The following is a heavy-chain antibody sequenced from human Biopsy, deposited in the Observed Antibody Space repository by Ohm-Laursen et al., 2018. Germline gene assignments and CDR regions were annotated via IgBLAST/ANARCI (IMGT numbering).Heavy chain of an antibody. CDR1: GYFFSSYG. D-gene: IGHD1-26*01. J-gene: IGHJ4*02. CDR3: VRGTGSQYFDY. CDR2: ISGYNGNT. V-gene: IGHV1-18*01. Sequence: ASVKASCNASGYFFSSYGLNWVRQAPGQGLEWMGRISGYNGNTNYAQKFQGRVTMTIDSSASTAYLELRSLRSDDTAFYYCVRGTGSQYFDYWGQGTLVTVPS.